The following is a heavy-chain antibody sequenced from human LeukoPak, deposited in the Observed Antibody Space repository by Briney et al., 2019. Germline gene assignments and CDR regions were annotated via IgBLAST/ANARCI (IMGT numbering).Heavy chain of an antibody. V-gene: IGHV6-1*01. Sequence: SQTLSLTCAISGDSVSSSSAAWSWIRQSPSRGLEWLGRTYYRSKWYNDYAVSVKSRITINPDTSKNQFSLQLNSMTPEDTAVYYCAKDTVGATNWYFDLWGRGTLVTVSS. D-gene: IGHD1-26*01. CDR2: TYYRSKWYN. CDR3: AKDTVGATNWYFDL. J-gene: IGHJ2*01. CDR1: GDSVSSSSAA.